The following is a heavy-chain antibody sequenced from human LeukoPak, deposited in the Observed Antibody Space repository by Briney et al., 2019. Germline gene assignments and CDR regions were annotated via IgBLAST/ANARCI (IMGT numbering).Heavy chain of an antibody. D-gene: IGHD4-23*01. V-gene: IGHV3-21*01. J-gene: IGHJ4*02. Sequence: GGSLRLSCAASGFTFSSYSMNWARQAPGKGLEWVSSISSSSTYIYYADSVKGRFTISRDNAKNTLYLQMNSLRAEDTAVYYCALNYYGGFDYWGQGTLVTVSS. CDR1: GFTFSSYS. CDR3: ALNYYGGFDY. CDR2: ISSSSTYI.